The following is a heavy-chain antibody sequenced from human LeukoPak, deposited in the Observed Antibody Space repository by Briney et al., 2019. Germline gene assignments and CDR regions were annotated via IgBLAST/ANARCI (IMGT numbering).Heavy chain of an antibody. CDR3: ARDSFPVAGTALDY. J-gene: IGHJ4*02. Sequence: PGGSLRLSCAASGFTFSTYWMTWVRQAPGKGLEWVANMKGDGSEVHYVDSVKGRFTISRDNAKNSLYLQMNSLRAEDTAVYYCARDSFPVAGTALDYWGQGTLVTVSS. CDR2: MKGDGSEV. CDR1: GFTFSTYW. V-gene: IGHV3-7*01. D-gene: IGHD6-19*01.